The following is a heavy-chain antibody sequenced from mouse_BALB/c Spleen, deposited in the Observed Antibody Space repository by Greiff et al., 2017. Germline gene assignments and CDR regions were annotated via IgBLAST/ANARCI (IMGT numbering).Heavy chain of an antibody. D-gene: IGHD1-1*01. J-gene: IGHJ2*01. Sequence: QVQLQQSGAELVKPGASVKLSCKASGYTFTSYWMHWVKQRPGQGLEWIGEINPSNGRTNYNEKFKSKATLTVDKSSSTAYMQLSSLTSEDSAVYYCARDYYGSSYNYFDYWGQGTTLTVSS. V-gene: IGHV1S81*02. CDR3: ARDYYGSSYNYFDY. CDR1: GYTFTSYW. CDR2: INPSNGRT.